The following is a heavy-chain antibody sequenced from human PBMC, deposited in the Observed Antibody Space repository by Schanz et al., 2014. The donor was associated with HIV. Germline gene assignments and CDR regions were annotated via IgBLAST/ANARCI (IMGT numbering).Heavy chain of an antibody. V-gene: IGHV3-13*01. J-gene: IGHJ6*02. CDR2: VSTDGVA. D-gene: IGHD3-3*01. CDR1: GFTFGNYD. CDR3: VRGDRKTPIFGVGIPFYGMDA. Sequence: EVRLVESGGGLVQPGRSLRLSCAASGFTFGNYDMHWVRQPEGKGLELVSVVSTDGVAQYAGSVKGRFTISRENAINALHLQMNRLRVGDTAVYYCVRGDRKTPIFGVGIPFYGMDAWGQGTAVTVSS.